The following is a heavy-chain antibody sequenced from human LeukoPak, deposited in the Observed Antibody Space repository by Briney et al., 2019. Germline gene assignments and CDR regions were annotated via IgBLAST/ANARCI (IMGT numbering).Heavy chain of an antibody. Sequence: GSLRLSCAASGFTFSSYAMSWVRQAPGEGLEWVSAISGSGGSTYYADSVKGRFTISRDNSKNTLYLQMNSLRAEDTAVYYCAKDQWYYYDSSGYYYDPFDYWGQGTLVTVSS. CDR3: AKDQWYYYDSSGYYYDPFDY. CDR1: GFTFSSYA. D-gene: IGHD3-22*01. J-gene: IGHJ4*02. CDR2: ISGSGGST. V-gene: IGHV3-23*01.